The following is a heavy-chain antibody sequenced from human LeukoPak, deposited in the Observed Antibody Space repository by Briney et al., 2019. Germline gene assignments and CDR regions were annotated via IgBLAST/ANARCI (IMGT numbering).Heavy chain of an antibody. CDR3: ARTYYDILTGDDY. Sequence: SETLSLTCAVYGGSFSGYYWSWIRQPPGKGLEWIGEINHSGSTNYNPSLKSRVTISVDTSKNQFSLKLSSVTAADTAVYYCARTYYDILTGDDYWGQGTLVTVSS. D-gene: IGHD3-9*01. J-gene: IGHJ4*02. V-gene: IGHV4-34*01. CDR1: GGSFSGYY. CDR2: INHSGST.